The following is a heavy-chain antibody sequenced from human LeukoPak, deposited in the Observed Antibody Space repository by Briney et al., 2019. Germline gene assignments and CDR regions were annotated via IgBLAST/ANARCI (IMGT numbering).Heavy chain of an antibody. Sequence: ASVKVSCKASGYTFTSYYMHWVRQAPGQGLEWMGIINPSGGSTSYAQKFQGRVTMTMDTSTSTVYMELSSLRSEDTAVYYCARDSIGAIFGVVNNWFDPWGQGTLVTVSS. CDR2: INPSGGST. CDR3: ARDSIGAIFGVVNNWFDP. V-gene: IGHV1-46*01. J-gene: IGHJ5*02. CDR1: GYTFTSYY. D-gene: IGHD3-3*01.